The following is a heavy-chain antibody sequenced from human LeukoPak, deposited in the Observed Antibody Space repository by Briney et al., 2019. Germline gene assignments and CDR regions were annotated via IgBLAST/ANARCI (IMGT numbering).Heavy chain of an antibody. V-gene: IGHV3-15*01. D-gene: IGHD3-22*01. J-gene: IGHJ4*02. CDR1: GFTFSNAW. CDR3: TTTYYYDSSGYSLDY. Sequence: GGSPRLSCAASGFTFSNAWMSWVRQAPGKGLEWVGRIKSKTDGGTTDYAAPVKGRFTISRDDSKNTLYLQMNSLKTEDTAVYYCTTTYYYDSSGYSLDYWGQGTLVTVSS. CDR2: IKSKTDGGTT.